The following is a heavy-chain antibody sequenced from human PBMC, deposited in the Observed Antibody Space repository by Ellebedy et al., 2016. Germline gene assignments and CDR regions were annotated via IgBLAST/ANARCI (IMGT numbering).Heavy chain of an antibody. CDR3: AKMGEDYASGTYYFDY. V-gene: IGHV3-23*01. D-gene: IGHD3-10*01. Sequence: GGSLRLSCTASGFTTDSYAMSWVRQAPGKGLEWVSVISGGGDTTYYADSVEGRFTISRDNSKNTLSLQLNSLRAEDTAVYYCAKMGEDYASGTYYFDYWGQGTLVTVSS. CDR1: GFTTDSYA. CDR2: ISGGGDTT. J-gene: IGHJ4*02.